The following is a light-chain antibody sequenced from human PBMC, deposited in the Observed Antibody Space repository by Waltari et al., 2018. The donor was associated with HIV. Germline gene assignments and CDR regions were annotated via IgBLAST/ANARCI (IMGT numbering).Light chain of an antibody. CDR1: TSTIGTNS. CDR3: GTWDTSLSAGL. CDR2: DNN. J-gene: IGLJ2*01. Sequence: QSVLTQPPSVSAAPGQRVTISCSGSTSTIGTNSVSWYQQFPGTAPKLLIYDNNHRSSGIPDRFSGSKSGTSATLAITGLQTEDEADYYCGTWDTSLSAGLFGGGTKVTVL. V-gene: IGLV1-51*01.